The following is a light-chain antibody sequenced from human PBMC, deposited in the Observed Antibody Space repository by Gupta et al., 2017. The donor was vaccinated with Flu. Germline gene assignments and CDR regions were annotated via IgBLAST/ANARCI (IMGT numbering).Light chain of an antibody. CDR2: ATS. CDR1: QNIYNY. CDR3: QQSDNIPRT. V-gene: IGKV1-39*01. Sequence: DIQMSQSPSSLSASVGDRVTISCRASQNIYNYLNWYQQKPGKAPTLLIYATSNLQSGVPSRFSGGKSGSDFTLTISSLQPEDFATYFCQQSDNIPRTFGQGTKLEIK. J-gene: IGKJ2*01.